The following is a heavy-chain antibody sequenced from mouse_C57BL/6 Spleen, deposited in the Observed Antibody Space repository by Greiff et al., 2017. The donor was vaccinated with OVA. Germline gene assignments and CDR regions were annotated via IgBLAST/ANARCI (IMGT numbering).Heavy chain of an antibody. CDR2: ILPGSGST. D-gene: IGHD2-5*01. V-gene: IGHV1-9*01. CDR1: GYTFTGYW. J-gene: IGHJ1*03. Sequence: VQLQQSGAELMKPGASVKLSCKATGYTFTGYWIEWVKQRPGHGLEWIGEILPGSGSTNYNEKFKGKATFTADTSSNTAYMQLSSLTTEDSAIYYCARRGAYYSNSGYWYFDVWGTGTTVTVSS. CDR3: ARRGAYYSNSGYWYFDV.